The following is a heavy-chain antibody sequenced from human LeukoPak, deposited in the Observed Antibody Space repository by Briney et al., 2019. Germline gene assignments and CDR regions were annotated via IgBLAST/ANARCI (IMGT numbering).Heavy chain of an antibody. J-gene: IGHJ4*02. D-gene: IGHD3-22*01. V-gene: IGHV3-21*01. CDR2: ISSSSSYI. Sequence: TGGSLRLSCAASGFTFSSYSMTWVRQAPGKGLEWVSSISSSSSYIYYADSVKGRFTISRDNAENSLYLQMNSLRAEDTAVYYCARDEDSSGYCDYWGQGTLVTVSS. CDR1: GFTFSSYS. CDR3: ARDEDSSGYCDY.